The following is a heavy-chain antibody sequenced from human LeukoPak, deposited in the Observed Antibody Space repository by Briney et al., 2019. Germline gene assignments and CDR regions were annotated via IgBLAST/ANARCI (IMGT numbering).Heavy chain of an antibody. CDR2: INWNGGST. J-gene: IGHJ4*02. CDR1: GFTFDDYG. V-gene: IGHV3-20*04. Sequence: GGSLRLSCAAAGFTFDDYGMSWARQAPGKGLEWVSGINWNGGSTGYADSVKGRFTISRDNAKNSLYLQMNSLRAEDTALYYCARATTGTGLEDYWGQGTLVTVSS. D-gene: IGHD1-1*01. CDR3: ARATTGTGLEDY.